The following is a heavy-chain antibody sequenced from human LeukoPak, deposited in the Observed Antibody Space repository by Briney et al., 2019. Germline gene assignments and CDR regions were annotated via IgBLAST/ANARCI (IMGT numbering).Heavy chain of an antibody. V-gene: IGHV3-30*02. Sequence: GGSLRLSCAASGFTFSSYGMHWVRQAPGKGLEWVAFIRYDGSNKYYADSVKGRFTISRDNSKNTLYLQMNSLRAEDTAVYYCARSPDSYYFYFDMDVWGQGTTVTVSS. CDR1: GFTFSSYG. CDR2: IRYDGSNK. CDR3: ARSPDSYYFYFDMDV. J-gene: IGHJ6*02.